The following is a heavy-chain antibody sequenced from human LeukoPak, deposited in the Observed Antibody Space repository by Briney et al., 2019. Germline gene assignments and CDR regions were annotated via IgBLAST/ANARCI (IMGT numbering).Heavy chain of an antibody. D-gene: IGHD3-22*01. CDR3: ATDRWYYDSSGQNLKNWFDP. V-gene: IGHV1-24*01. J-gene: IGHJ5*02. Sequence: AASVKVSCKVSGYTLTELSMHWVRQAPGKGLEWMGGFDPEDGETIYAQKFQDRVTMTEDTSTDTAYMELSSLRSEDTAVYYCATDRWYYDSSGQNLKNWFDPWGQGTLVTVSS. CDR2: FDPEDGET. CDR1: GYTLTELS.